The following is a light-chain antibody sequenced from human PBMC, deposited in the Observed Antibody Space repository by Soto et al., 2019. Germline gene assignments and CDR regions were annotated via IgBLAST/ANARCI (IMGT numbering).Light chain of an antibody. CDR1: QSVSTN. Sequence: EIVMTPSPSILSVSPGPRATLSCRASQSVSTNLAWFQQKPGQTPRLLFNGASTRATGIPARFTGSGSGTEFILTISSLQSEDFAVYYCQQYDIWPPTFGQGTKVDI. J-gene: IGKJ1*01. CDR2: GAS. CDR3: QQYDIWPPT. V-gene: IGKV3-15*01.